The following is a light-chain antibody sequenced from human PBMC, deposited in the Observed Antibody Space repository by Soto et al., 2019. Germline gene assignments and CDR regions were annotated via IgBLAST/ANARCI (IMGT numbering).Light chain of an antibody. Sequence: QSALTQPASVSGSPGQSITISCTGTSSDVGGYNYVSWYQQHPGKAPKLMIYEVSNRPLGVSNRFSGSKSGNTASLTISGLQAEDEADYYCTSYTSSSPLDVFGPGTKGTVL. CDR3: TSYTSSSPLDV. CDR2: EVS. J-gene: IGLJ1*01. CDR1: SSDVGGYNY. V-gene: IGLV2-14*01.